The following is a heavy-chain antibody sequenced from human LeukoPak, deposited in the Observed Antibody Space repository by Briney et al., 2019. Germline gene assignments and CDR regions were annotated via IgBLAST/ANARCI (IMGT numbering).Heavy chain of an antibody. CDR3: ARGYGYSSTFAGYYYYGMDV. J-gene: IGHJ6*02. D-gene: IGHD6-19*01. Sequence: VASVKVPCKASGYTFTGYYMHWVRQAPGQGLEWMGWINPNSGGTNYAQKFQGRVTMTRDTSISTAYMELSSLRSEDTAVYYCARGYGYSSTFAGYYYYGMDVWGQGTTVTVSS. V-gene: IGHV1-2*02. CDR2: INPNSGGT. CDR1: GYTFTGYY.